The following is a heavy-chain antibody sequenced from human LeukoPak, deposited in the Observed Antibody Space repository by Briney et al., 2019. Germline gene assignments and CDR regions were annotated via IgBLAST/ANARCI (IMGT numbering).Heavy chain of an antibody. Sequence: GRSLRLSCAASGFTFDDYAMHWVRQAPGKGLEGVSGISWNSGSIGYADSVKGRFTISRDNAKNSLYLQMNSLRAEDTALYYCAKKGRRDADAFDIWGQGTMVTVSS. CDR2: ISWNSGSI. CDR3: AKKGRRDADAFDI. V-gene: IGHV3-9*01. CDR1: GFTFDDYA. J-gene: IGHJ3*02.